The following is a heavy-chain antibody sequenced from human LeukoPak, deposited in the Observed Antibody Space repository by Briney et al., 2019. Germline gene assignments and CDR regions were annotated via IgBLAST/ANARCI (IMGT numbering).Heavy chain of an antibody. CDR2: MNPTSGAT. J-gene: IGHJ5*02. CDR3: ARLQWLERKFDP. Sequence: ASVKVSCKASGYIFTKYYIHWVRQAPGQGLEWMGWMNPTSGATNYAQKFQGRVTMTRDTSLNTAYMELSSLRSDDTAIYYCARLQWLERKFDPWGQGTLVTVS. CDR1: GYIFTKYY. D-gene: IGHD6-19*01. V-gene: IGHV1-2*02.